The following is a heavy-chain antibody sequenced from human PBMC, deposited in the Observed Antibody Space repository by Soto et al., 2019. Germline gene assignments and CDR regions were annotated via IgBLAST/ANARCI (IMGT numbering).Heavy chain of an antibody. CDR2: IYYSGST. D-gene: IGHD6-19*01. J-gene: IGHJ5*02. CDR3: ARHWGQWLVWVNWFDP. CDR1: GGSISSSSYY. V-gene: IGHV4-39*01. Sequence: SETLSLTCTVSGGSISSSSYYWGWIRQPPGKGLEWIGSIYYSGSTYYNPSLKSRVTISVDTSKNQFSLKLSSVTAADTAVYYCARHWGQWLVWVNWFDPWGQGTLVTVSS.